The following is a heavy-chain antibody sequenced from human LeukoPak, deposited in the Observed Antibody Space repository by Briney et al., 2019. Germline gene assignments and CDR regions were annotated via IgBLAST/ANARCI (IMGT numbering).Heavy chain of an antibody. J-gene: IGHJ4*02. V-gene: IGHV1-3*04. CDR3: ARDSGVGSFGYYFDH. D-gene: IGHD5-18*01. CDR1: GYTFTTYV. Sequence: ASVKLSCRASGYTFTTYVIHWVRQAPGQRLEWMGWINTGNGNTKYSQKFRDRVTITRDTSAGTAYMELSSLTSEDTAVYYCARDSGVGSFGYYFDHWGQGTLVTVSS. CDR2: INTGNGNT.